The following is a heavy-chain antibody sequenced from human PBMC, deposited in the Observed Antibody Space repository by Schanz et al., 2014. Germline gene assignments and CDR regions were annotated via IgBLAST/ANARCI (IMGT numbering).Heavy chain of an antibody. J-gene: IGHJ3*02. CDR1: GFTFSSYA. V-gene: IGHV3-30*14. D-gene: IGHD3-10*01. CDR2: MSYDGSNK. Sequence: QGQLVESGGGVVQPGRSLRLSCAASGFTFSSYAMHWVRQAPGKGLEWVAVMSYDGSNKYYADSVKGRFTISRDTPKNTLYLQMNSLRAEDTAVYYCAREAHSSTFGDALDIWGQGSMVTVSS. CDR3: AREAHSSTFGDALDI.